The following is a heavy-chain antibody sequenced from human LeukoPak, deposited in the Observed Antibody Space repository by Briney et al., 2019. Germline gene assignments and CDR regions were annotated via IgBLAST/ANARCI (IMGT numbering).Heavy chain of an antibody. V-gene: IGHV3-48*03. J-gene: IGHJ4*02. CDR1: GFTFSNYE. Sequence: GGSLRLSCAASGFTFSNYEINWVRQAPGRGLEWISYISGSGTSIYHANSVKGRFTISRDNAKNSVYLQMNSLRAEDTAVYYCARVLHRRNYDSSVYYGYWGQGTLVTVSS. CDR3: ARVLHRRNYDSSVYYGY. D-gene: IGHD3-22*01. CDR2: ISGSGTSI.